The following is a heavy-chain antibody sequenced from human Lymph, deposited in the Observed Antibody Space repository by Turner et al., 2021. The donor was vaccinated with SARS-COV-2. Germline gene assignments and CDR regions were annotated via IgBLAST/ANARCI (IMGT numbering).Heavy chain of an antibody. CDR3: ARRDWGGSLGHIDY. V-gene: IGHV5-51*01. CDR1: GYTFTSYW. CDR2: IDPGDSDT. D-gene: IGHD2-21*01. J-gene: IGHJ4*02. Sequence: EVQLVQSGAEVNKPGESMKISCKGSGYTFTSYWIGWVGQMPGRGLEWMGIIDPGDSDTRYSPSFQGQVTISADKSISTAYLQWSSLKASDTAIYYCARRDWGGSLGHIDYWGQGTLVTVSS.